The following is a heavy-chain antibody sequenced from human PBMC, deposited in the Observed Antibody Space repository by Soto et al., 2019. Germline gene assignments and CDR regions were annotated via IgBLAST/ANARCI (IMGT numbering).Heavy chain of an antibody. CDR3: TSFDSNGYYPQNHY. CDR2: IIPILGTA. D-gene: IGHD3-22*01. CDR1: GGSFSSFS. J-gene: IGHJ4*02. Sequence: QVILAQSGAEVKKPGSSAKVSCKVSGGSFSSFSIKWVRQAPGQRFEWMGGIIPILGTANFTQKFQDRVTFTADESTATAYMTLSSLTSEDTAFYYCTSFDSNGYYPQNHYWGPGTQVTVSS. V-gene: IGHV1-69*01.